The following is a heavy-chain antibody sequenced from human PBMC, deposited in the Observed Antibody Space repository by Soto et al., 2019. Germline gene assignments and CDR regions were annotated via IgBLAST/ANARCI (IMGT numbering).Heavy chain of an antibody. CDR1: GGSITSGGYY. J-gene: IGHJ4*02. D-gene: IGHD3-10*01. CDR2: IYDSGST. V-gene: IGHV4-31*03. Sequence: PSETLSLTCTVSGGSITSGGYYWSWIRQHPGKGLEWLGYIYDSGSTFYNPSLKSRITLSVDTSKNQFSLKLSSVTVADTAVYFCETEQEGYFYGIDYWGQGTLVTVSS. CDR3: ETEQEGYFYGIDY.